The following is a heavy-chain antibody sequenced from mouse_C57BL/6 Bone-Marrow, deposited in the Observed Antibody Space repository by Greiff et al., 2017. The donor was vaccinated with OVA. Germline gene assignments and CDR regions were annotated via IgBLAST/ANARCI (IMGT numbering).Heavy chain of an antibody. J-gene: IGHJ3*01. CDR3: ARSYGYSAWFAY. D-gene: IGHD2-2*01. CDR1: GYTFTSYW. CDR2: IYPGSGST. Sequence: QVQLQQPGAELVKPGASVKMSCKASGYTFTSYWITWVKQRPGQGLEWIGDIYPGSGSTNYNEKFKSKATLTVDTSSSTAYMQLSSLTSEDAAAYYSARSYGYSAWFAYWGQGTLVTVSA. V-gene: IGHV1-55*01.